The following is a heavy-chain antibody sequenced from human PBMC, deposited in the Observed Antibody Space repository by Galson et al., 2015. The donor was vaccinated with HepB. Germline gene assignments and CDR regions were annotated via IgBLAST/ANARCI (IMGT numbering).Heavy chain of an antibody. Sequence: SLRLSCAASGFTFSIYTMNWVRQAPGKGLEWVSSISSSSSSIYYADSVKGRFTISRDNAKNSLYLQMNSLRAEDTAVYYCAREYCSSTSCYYAFDIWGQGTMVTVSS. CDR3: AREYCSSTSCYYAFDI. D-gene: IGHD2-2*01. J-gene: IGHJ3*02. V-gene: IGHV3-21*01. CDR2: ISSSSSSI. CDR1: GFTFSIYT.